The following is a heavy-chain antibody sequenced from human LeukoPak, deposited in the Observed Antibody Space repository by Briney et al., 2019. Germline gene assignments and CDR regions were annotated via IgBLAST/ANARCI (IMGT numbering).Heavy chain of an antibody. Sequence: PGWSLRLSWSSSGFTFSIDAMSWVRQAPGKGLEWVSAISGSGRSTYYADSVKGRFTIYRDNSQDTLYLKMNGLRDEDTAVYYCAKAPRAAAGTYNGMDVWGQGTTVTVSS. CDR1: GFTFSIDA. CDR2: ISGSGRST. CDR3: AKAPRAAAGTYNGMDV. D-gene: IGHD6-13*01. J-gene: IGHJ6*02. V-gene: IGHV3-23*01.